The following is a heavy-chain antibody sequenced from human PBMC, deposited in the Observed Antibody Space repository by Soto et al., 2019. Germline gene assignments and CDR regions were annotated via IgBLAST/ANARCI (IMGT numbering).Heavy chain of an antibody. V-gene: IGHV3-7*01. CDR1: GFTFSDHW. CDR2: IHPDGSDT. CDR3: ARRQSSSARA. J-gene: IGHJ4*02. D-gene: IGHD4-4*01. Sequence: EVHLVEPGGGLVQPGGSLRLSCAASGFTFSDHWMNWVRQAPGKGLEWGAHIHPDGSDTYYGDSVKGRFTVSRDNAKNSLDLPLNSLRAVDTALYYCARRQSSSARAWGQGTLVTVS.